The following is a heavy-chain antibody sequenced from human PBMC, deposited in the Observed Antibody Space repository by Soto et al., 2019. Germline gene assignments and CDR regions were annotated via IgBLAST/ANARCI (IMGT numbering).Heavy chain of an antibody. CDR2: INHSGGT. J-gene: IGHJ4*02. CDR3: ARGSVDTVDSSGVSEY. D-gene: IGHD3-22*01. Sequence: SVLHSIPYAVYWGNCRDHVCSRIRKEPGKGLEWSGEINHSGGTSYNPSLKSRVTISVDTSKSQFSLKLTSVTAADRAVYYCARGSVDTVDSSGVSEYWGQGTPVPVSS. CDR1: WGNCRDHV. V-gene: IGHV4-34*01.